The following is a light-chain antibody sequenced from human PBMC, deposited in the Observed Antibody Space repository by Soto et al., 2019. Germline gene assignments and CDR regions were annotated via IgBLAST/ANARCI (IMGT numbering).Light chain of an antibody. V-gene: IGLV4-69*01. CDR3: QTWGTGIYV. CDR1: SGHSSYA. J-gene: IGLJ7*01. Sequence: QLVLTQSPSASASLGASVKLTCTLSSGHSSYAIAWHQQQPEKGPRYLMKLNSDGTHSKGDGIPDRFSGSSSGAERYLTISRLQSEDEADYYCQTWGTGIYVFGGGTQQTVL. CDR2: LNSDGTH.